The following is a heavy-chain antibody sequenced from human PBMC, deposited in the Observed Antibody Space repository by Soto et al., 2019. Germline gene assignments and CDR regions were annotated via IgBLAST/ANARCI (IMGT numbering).Heavy chain of an antibody. CDR3: AREVAAVITPEDDY. CDR1: GFTFSNYA. CDR2: ISYDGNNK. D-gene: IGHD6-19*01. V-gene: IGHV3-30-3*01. Sequence: QVQLVESGGGVVQPGRSLRLSCAASGFTFSNYAMHWVRQAPGKGLEWVAVISYDGNNKYYADSMKGRFTISRDNSKNALELQVNSLRAEDTAVYYCAREVAAVITPEDDYWGQGTLVTVSS. J-gene: IGHJ4*02.